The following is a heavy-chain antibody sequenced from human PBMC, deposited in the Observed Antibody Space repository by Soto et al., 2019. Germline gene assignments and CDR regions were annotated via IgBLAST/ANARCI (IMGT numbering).Heavy chain of an antibody. CDR3: ARLPFRWGWFDP. Sequence: QVQLVESGGGLVKPGGSLRLSCAASGIVFSDYMSWVRQAPGKGLEWLSYISGSGRTIYSADSVKGRFTISRDNATNSLYLQMNNVRTEDTAVYYCARLPFRWGWFDPWGQGTLVTVSS. V-gene: IGHV3-11*01. J-gene: IGHJ5*02. D-gene: IGHD3-16*01. CDR1: GIVFSDY. CDR2: ISGSGRTI.